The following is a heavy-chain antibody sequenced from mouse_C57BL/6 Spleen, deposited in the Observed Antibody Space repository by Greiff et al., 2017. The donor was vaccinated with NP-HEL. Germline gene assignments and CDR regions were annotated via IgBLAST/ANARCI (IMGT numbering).Heavy chain of an antibody. V-gene: IGHV1-82*01. D-gene: IGHD2-4*01. Sequence: VQLQQSGPELVKPGASVKISCKASGYAFSSSWMNWVKQRPGKGLEWIGRIYPGDGDTNYNGKFKGKATLTADKSSSTAYMQLSSLTSEDSAVYFCARRADYDVGAMDYWGQGTSVTVSS. CDR3: ARRADYDVGAMDY. CDR1: GYAFSSSW. J-gene: IGHJ4*01. CDR2: IYPGDGDT.